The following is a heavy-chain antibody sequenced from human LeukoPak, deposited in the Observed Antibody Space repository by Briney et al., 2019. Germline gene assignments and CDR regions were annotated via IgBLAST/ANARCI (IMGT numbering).Heavy chain of an antibody. V-gene: IGHV1-18*01. CDR2: TSPNIGET. D-gene: IGHD1-7*01. CDR1: GYTFTTYA. Sequence: ASVKVSCKASGYTFTTYAISWVRQAPGQGLEWMGWTSPNIGETNFLQSFQGRVSVTTDTSTSTVYMELRSLRSDDTAVYYCARDRLEGTQELVYADYWGQGTLVTVSS. J-gene: IGHJ4*02. CDR3: ARDRLEGTQELVYADY.